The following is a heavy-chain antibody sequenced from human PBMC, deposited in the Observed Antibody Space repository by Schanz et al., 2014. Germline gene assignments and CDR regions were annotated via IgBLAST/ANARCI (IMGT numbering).Heavy chain of an antibody. CDR3: VRVSFADPRLYRGMDRDIDY. CDR1: GFVFGDYY. D-gene: IGHD5-18*01. CDR2: ISDSGTYT. J-gene: IGHJ4*02. Sequence: VHLVESGGGLVQPGRSLRLSCAASGFVFGDYYMTWIRQAPGKGLEWLSYISDSGTYTNYADSVKGRFTISRDNAKSSLYLQMNSLRAEDTAVYYCVRVSFADPRLYRGMDRDIDYWGQGTLVTVSS. V-gene: IGHV3-11*05.